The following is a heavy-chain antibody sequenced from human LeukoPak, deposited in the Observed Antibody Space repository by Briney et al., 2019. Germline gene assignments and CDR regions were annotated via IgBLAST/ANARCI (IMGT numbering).Heavy chain of an antibody. J-gene: IGHJ3*02. D-gene: IGHD2-2*01. V-gene: IGHV1-2*02. CDR2: INPNSGGT. Sequence: ASVKVSCKASGYTFTGYYMHWVRQAPGQGLEWMGWINPNSGGTNYAQKFQGRVTMTRDTSISTVYMEPSRLRSDDTAVYYCASFAGRYCSSTSCYDAFDIWGQGTMVTVSS. CDR3: ASFAGRYCSSTSCYDAFDI. CDR1: GYTFTGYY.